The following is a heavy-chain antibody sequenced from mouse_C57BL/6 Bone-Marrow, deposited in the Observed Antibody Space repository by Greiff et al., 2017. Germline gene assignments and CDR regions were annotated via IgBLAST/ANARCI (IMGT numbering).Heavy chain of an antibody. J-gene: IGHJ4*01. CDR2: IGNLAYSI. CDR1: GFTFSDYG. V-gene: IGHV5-15*01. D-gene: IGHD2-4*01. CDR3: ARISYYDYDDAMDY. Sequence: EVQVVESGGGLVQPGGSLKLSCAASGFTFSDYGMAWVRQAPRKGPEWVAFIGNLAYSIYYADTVTGRFTISRETAKNTLYLEISSLRSEDTAMYYCARISYYDYDDAMDYWGQGTSVTVSS.